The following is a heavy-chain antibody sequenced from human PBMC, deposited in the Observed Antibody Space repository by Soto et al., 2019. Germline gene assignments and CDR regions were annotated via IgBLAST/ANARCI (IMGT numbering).Heavy chain of an antibody. CDR1: GYTFTYYW. V-gene: IGHV5-51*01. D-gene: IGHD1-26*01. CDR3: GRDYGGATTGIDY. J-gene: IGHJ4*01. CDR2: TYPFDSDT. Sequence: AEYLKISCEGSGYTFTYYWIGCVRQMPGKGLEWMGVTYPFDSDTRYSPSFQGRVTISAVQSTNTAYLELSRLQASDTAIYYCGRDYGGATTGIDYWGQGTPVTVSS.